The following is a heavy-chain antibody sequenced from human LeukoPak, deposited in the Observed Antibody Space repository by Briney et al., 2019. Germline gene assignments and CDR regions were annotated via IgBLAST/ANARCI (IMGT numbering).Heavy chain of an antibody. CDR1: GGSITTTNYY. J-gene: IGHJ4*01. D-gene: IGHD7-27*01. CDR3: ARDTVPPRNATEQKTGTYY. V-gene: IGHV4-39*02. Sequence: SETLSLTCTVPGGSITTTNYYWAWIRQPPGEGLQWIGSVYYRGNTYSNPSLESRITMSVDTSKNQFSLRLTSVTAADTALYYCARDTVPPRNATEQKTGTYYWGLGTLVTVSS. CDR2: VYYRGNT.